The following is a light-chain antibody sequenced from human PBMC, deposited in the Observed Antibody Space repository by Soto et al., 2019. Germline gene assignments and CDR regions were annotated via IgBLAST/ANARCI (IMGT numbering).Light chain of an antibody. CDR2: KAS. Sequence: DIQMTHSPSTLSEYVVARLTITCRASQTIASWVAWYQPRPGTPPNLRRDKASTLASGVPSRGSGRGEGKECTRTINSLQPDDFATYYCQQYHIYSGTVGQGTKVEIK. CDR3: QQYHIYSGT. V-gene: IGKV1-5*03. J-gene: IGKJ1*01. CDR1: QTIASW.